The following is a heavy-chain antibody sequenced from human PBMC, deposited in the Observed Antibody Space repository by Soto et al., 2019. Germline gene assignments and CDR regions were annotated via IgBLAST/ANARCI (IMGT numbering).Heavy chain of an antibody. Sequence: VKVSCKASGYTFTSYGISWVRQAPGQGLEWMGWISAYNGNTNYAQKLQGRVTMTTDTSTSTAYMELRSLRSEDTAVYYCARMIGYSSSWYYSRSAFGYWGQGTLVTVSS. D-gene: IGHD6-13*01. CDR3: ARMIGYSSSWYYSRSAFGY. J-gene: IGHJ4*02. V-gene: IGHV1-18*01. CDR2: ISAYNGNT. CDR1: GYTFTSYG.